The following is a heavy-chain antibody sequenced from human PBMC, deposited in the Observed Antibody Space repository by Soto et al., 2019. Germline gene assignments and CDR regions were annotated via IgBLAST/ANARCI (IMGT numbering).Heavy chain of an antibody. Sequence: EVQLVESGGGLVQPGGSLRLSCAASGFTFSSYSMNWVRQAPGKGLEWGSYISSSSSTIYYADSLKGRLTISRDNAKNSLYLQMNSLRDDDTAVYYCASEYDYGHLNYYYYGMDVWGQGTTVTVSS. CDR1: GFTFSSYS. CDR3: ASEYDYGHLNYYYYGMDV. J-gene: IGHJ6*02. D-gene: IGHD4-17*01. CDR2: ISSSSSTI. V-gene: IGHV3-48*02.